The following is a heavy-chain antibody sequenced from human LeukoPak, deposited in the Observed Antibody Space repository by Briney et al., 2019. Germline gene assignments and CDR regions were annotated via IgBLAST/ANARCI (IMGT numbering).Heavy chain of an antibody. J-gene: IGHJ6*02. CDR3: AKQSGGSGWYKYYYYGMDV. CDR2: MNPNSGNT. CDR1: GYTFTNYD. D-gene: IGHD6-19*01. Sequence: ASVKVSCEASGYTFTNYDINWVRQATGQGLEWMGWMNPNSGNTGYAQKFQGRVTMTRNTSISTAYMELSSLRSEDTAVYYCAKQSGGSGWYKYYYYGMDVWGQGTTVTVSS. V-gene: IGHV1-8*01.